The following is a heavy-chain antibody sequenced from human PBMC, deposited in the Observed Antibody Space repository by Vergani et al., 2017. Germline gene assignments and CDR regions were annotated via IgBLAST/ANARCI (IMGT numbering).Heavy chain of an antibody. D-gene: IGHD5-12*01. V-gene: IGHV4-34*10. CDR2: INHSGRT. CDR1: GFTLGDYA. Sequence: VHLVESGGGLVQPGRSLRLSCSGSGFTLGDYAMTWVRQAPGKGLEWIGEINHSGRTNYNPSLKSRITISVDTSKNQFSLKLSSVTAADTAVYYCARSLRIGYGKPVPTSGGYYGMDVWGQGTTVTVSS. CDR3: ARSLRIGYGKPVPTSGGYYGMDV. J-gene: IGHJ6*02.